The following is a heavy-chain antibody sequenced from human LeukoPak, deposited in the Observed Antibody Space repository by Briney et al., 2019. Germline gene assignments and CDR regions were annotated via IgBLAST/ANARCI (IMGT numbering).Heavy chain of an antibody. CDR3: ARTYSSGWYF. CDR2: INSDGSST. CDR1: GFTFSSYW. Sequence: QLGGSLRLSCAASGFTFSSYWMHWVRQAPGKGLVWFSRINSDGSSTSYADSVKGRFTISRDNAKNTLYLQMNSLRAEDTAVYYCARTYSSGWYFGGQGTLVTVSS. V-gene: IGHV3-74*01. D-gene: IGHD6-19*01. J-gene: IGHJ4*02.